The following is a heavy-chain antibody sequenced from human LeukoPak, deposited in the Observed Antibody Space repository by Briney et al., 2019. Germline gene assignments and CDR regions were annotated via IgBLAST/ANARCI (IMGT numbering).Heavy chain of an antibody. CDR2: ISDNA. Sequence: GGSLRLSCAASGFTLSSYAMSWVRQTPGKGLEWVSTISDNAYYADSVKGRFTISRDNSKNTLHLQMNSLRAGDTALYYCVKAIRPFSSGNYYSCLDYCGQGSLVTVSS. D-gene: IGHD3-22*01. CDR3: VKAIRPFSSGNYYSCLDY. CDR1: GFTLSSYA. J-gene: IGHJ4*02. V-gene: IGHV3-23*01.